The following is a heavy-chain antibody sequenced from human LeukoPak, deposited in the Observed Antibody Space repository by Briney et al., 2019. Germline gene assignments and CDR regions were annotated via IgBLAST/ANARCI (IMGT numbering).Heavy chain of an antibody. CDR1: GFTFSHYE. CDR2: ISNSGSTI. CDR3: ARASAVAGTRDY. J-gene: IGHJ4*02. V-gene: IGHV3-48*03. Sequence: GGSLRLSCGASGFTFSHYEMNWVRQAPGKGREWVSYISNSGSTIYYADSVKGRFTISRDNAKNSLYLQMNSLRAEDTAVYYCARASAVAGTRDYWGQGTLVTVSS. D-gene: IGHD6-19*01.